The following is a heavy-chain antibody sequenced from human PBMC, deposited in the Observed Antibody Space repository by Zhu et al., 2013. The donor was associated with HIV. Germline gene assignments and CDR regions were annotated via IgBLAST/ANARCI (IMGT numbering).Heavy chain of an antibody. V-gene: IGHV1-69*12. CDR3: ASGYYGSGSDY. CDR2: TIPIFGTA. Sequence: QVQLVQSGAEVKKPGVLGEGLLQGFWSTFSSYAISWVRQAPGQGLEWMGGTIPIFGTANYAQKFQGRVTITADESTSTAYMELSSLRSEDTAVYYCASGYYGSGSDYWGQGTLVTVSS. CDR1: STFSSYA. D-gene: IGHD3-10*01. J-gene: IGHJ4*02.